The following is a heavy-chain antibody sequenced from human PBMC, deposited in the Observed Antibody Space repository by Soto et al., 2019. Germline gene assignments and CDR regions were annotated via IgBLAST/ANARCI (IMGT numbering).Heavy chain of an antibody. CDR1: GGTFSSYA. Sequence: QVQLVQSGAEVKKPGFSVKVSCKASGGTFSSYAISWVRQAPGQGLEWMGGIIPIFGTANYAQKFQGRVTITADESTSTAYMELSSLRSEDTAVYYCARGLVVGATSYYYGMDVWGQGTTVTVSS. V-gene: IGHV1-69*01. CDR3: ARGLVVGATSYYYGMDV. J-gene: IGHJ6*02. D-gene: IGHD1-26*01. CDR2: IIPIFGTA.